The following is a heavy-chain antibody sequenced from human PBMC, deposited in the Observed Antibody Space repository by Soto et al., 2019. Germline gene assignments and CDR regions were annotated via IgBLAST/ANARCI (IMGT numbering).Heavy chain of an antibody. J-gene: IGHJ4*02. Sequence: ASVKVSCKASGYTFSDYYIRWVRQAPGQGLEWMGWINPNSGGTKYAPKFQGGVTMTRDTSITTAYMELSRLRSGDTAVYYCAREPATAKPEGVDFWGQGTLVPSPQ. CDR2: INPNSGGT. CDR1: GYTFSDYY. D-gene: IGHD1-1*01. V-gene: IGHV1-2*02. CDR3: AREPATAKPEGVDF.